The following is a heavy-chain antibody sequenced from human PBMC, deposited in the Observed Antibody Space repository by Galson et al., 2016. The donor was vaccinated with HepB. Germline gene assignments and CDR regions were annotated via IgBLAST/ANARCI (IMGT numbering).Heavy chain of an antibody. CDR1: DDSISSGSSY. CDR2: IYYSGST. Sequence: SETLSLTCTVSDDSISSGSSYGGWLRQPPGKGLEWIGTIYYSGSTYYTPSLKSRVTVSIDTSKNQFSLNLSSLTASDTAVYYCVRLGGGTCCHVDSWGQGTLVTVSS. D-gene: IGHD2-15*01. CDR3: VRLGGGTCCHVDS. J-gene: IGHJ4*02. V-gene: IGHV4-39*01.